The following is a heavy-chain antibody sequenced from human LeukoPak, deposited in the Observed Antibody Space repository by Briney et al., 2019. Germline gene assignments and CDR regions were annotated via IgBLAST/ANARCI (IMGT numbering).Heavy chain of an antibody. V-gene: IGHV3-74*01. J-gene: IGHJ4*02. D-gene: IGHD3-22*01. Sequence: GGSLRLSCAASGFTFSSNWMHWVRQAPGKGLVWVSHINRDGSTTYYADSVKGRFTISKDNAKDSLYLQMNSLRVEDTAVYYCARDYDRSGYSDSWGQGTLVTVSS. CDR1: GFTFSSNW. CDR3: ARDYDRSGYSDS. CDR2: INRDGSTT.